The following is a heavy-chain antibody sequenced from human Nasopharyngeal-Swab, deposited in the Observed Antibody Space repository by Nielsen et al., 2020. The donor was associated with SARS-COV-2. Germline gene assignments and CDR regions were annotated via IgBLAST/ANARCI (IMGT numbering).Heavy chain of an antibody. CDR1: GFTFSDFY. J-gene: IGHJ4*02. V-gene: IGHV3-11*06. CDR3: VRLSSGWNEDYFDY. CDR2: ISSASSHT. D-gene: IGHD1-1*01. Sequence: GESMKISCAASGFTFSDFYMSWVRQAPGKGLEWISYISSASSHTKYADSVKGRFTITRDNSKNSLSLQMNSLRAEYTAVYYCVRLSSGWNEDYFDYWGQGSLVTVSS.